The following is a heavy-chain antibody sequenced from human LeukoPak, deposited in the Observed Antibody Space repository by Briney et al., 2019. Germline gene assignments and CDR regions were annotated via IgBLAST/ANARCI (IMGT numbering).Heavy chain of an antibody. CDR3: ARDGFGELPVGDY. CDR2: IYHSGST. D-gene: IGHD3-10*01. J-gene: IGHJ4*02. V-gene: IGHV4-4*02. CDR1: GGSISSSNW. Sequence: SETLSLTCAVSGGSISSSNWWSWVRQPPGKGLEWIWEIYHSGSTNYNPSLKSRVTISVDKSKNQFSLELSSVTAADTAVYYCARDGFGELPVGDYWGQGTLVTVSS.